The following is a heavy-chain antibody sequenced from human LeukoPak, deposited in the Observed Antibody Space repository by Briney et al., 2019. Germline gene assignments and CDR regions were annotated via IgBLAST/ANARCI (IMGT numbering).Heavy chain of an antibody. J-gene: IGHJ4*02. V-gene: IGHV1-2*04. Sequence: ASVRVSCKASGYTFTDYYMHWVRQAPGQGLEWMGWINPNSGGTNYAQKFQGWVTMTRDTSISTAYMELSRLRSDDTAVYYCAREGITLFDYWGQGTLVTVSS. CDR2: INPNSGGT. D-gene: IGHD3-16*01. CDR1: GYTFTDYY. CDR3: AREGITLFDY.